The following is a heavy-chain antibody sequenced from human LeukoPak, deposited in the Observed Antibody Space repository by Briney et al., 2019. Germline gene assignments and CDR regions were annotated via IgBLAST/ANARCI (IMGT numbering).Heavy chain of an antibody. D-gene: IGHD2-2*01. CDR1: GNYW. Sequence: PGGSLRLSCAASGNYWMHWVRQAPGKGLVWVSHINSDGSWTSYADSGKGRFTISKDNAKNTVYLQMNNLRVEDTAVYYCVSFYETYWGRGTLVTVSS. V-gene: IGHV3-74*01. CDR3: VSFYETY. J-gene: IGHJ4*02. CDR2: INSDGSWT.